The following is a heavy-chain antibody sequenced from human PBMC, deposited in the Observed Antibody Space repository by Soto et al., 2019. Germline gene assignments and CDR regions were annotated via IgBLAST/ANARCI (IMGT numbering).Heavy chain of an antibody. D-gene: IGHD3-10*01. Sequence: PGGSLRLSCAASGFTFSNAWMNWVRQAPGKGLEWVGRIKSKTDGGTTDYAAPVKGRFTISRDDSKNTLYLQMNSLKTEDTAVFYFSFDPIWFGELSSYYGMDVWGQGTTVTVSS. V-gene: IGHV3-15*07. J-gene: IGHJ6*02. CDR2: IKSKTDGGTT. CDR1: GFTFSNAW. CDR3: SFDPIWFGELSSYYGMDV.